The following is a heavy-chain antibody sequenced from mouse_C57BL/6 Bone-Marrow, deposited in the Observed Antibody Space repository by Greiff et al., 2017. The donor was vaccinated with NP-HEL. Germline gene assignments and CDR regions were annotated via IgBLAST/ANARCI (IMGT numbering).Heavy chain of an antibody. Sequence: QVHVKQPGTELVKPGASVKLSCKASGYTFTSYWMHWVKQRPGQGLEWIGNINPSNGGTNYNEKFKSKATLTVDKSSSTAYMQLSSLTSEDSAVYYCARDGNYVGNYAMDYWGQGTSVTVSS. CDR2: INPSNGGT. J-gene: IGHJ4*01. CDR1: GYTFTSYW. V-gene: IGHV1-53*01. D-gene: IGHD2-1*01. CDR3: ARDGNYVGNYAMDY.